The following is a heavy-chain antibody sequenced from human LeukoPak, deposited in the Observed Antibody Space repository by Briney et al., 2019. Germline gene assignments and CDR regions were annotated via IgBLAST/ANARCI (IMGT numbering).Heavy chain of an antibody. CDR1: GSIFTSYW. Sequence: GASLQISCKGSGSIFTSYWIGWGRQLPGKGLEWMGIIYPGDSDTRYSPSFQGQVTISADKSISTAYLQWSSLKASDTAMYYCARTAACSSTSCYVPFDIWGQGTMVTVSS. CDR3: ARTAACSSTSCYVPFDI. D-gene: IGHD2-2*01. V-gene: IGHV5-51*01. J-gene: IGHJ3*02. CDR2: IYPGDSDT.